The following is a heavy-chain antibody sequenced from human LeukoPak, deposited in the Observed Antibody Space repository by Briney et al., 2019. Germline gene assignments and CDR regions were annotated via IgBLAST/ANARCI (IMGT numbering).Heavy chain of an antibody. J-gene: IGHJ4*02. CDR2: ISYSGTT. Sequence: PSETLSLTCTVSGGSISSNHYYWGWIRQPPGKGLEWIGSISYSGTTLYNASLKSRITLSVDTSKNQVSLKLSSVTAADTAVYYCARRPIECRGDCYSAYDYWGQGTLVTVFS. D-gene: IGHD2-21*02. CDR3: ARRPIECRGDCYSAYDY. V-gene: IGHV4-39*01. CDR1: GGSISSNHYY.